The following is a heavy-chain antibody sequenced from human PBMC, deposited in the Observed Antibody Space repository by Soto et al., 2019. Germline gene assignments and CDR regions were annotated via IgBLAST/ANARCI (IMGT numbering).Heavy chain of an antibody. J-gene: IGHJ5*02. D-gene: IGHD5-12*01. CDR1: GGTFSSYA. Sequence: GASVKVSCKASGGTFSSYAISWVRQAPGQGLEWMGGIIPIFGTANYAQKFQGRVTITADESTSTAYMELSSLRSEDTAVYYCARASRDGYNYRRNWFDPWGQGTLVTVSS. V-gene: IGHV1-69*13. CDR3: ARASRDGYNYRRNWFDP. CDR2: IIPIFGTA.